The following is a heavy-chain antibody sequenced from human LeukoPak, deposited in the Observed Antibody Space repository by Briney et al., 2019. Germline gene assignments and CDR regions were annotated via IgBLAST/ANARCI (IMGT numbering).Heavy chain of an antibody. J-gene: IGHJ6*03. CDR2: IYYSGRT. CDR3: ARTTEGYCRGRSCYSYYYYMDV. V-gene: IGHV4-59*01. D-gene: IGHD2-15*01. CDR1: GGSISSYY. Sequence: SETLSLTCSVSGGSISSYYWSWIRQPPGKGLEWIGYIYYSGRTNYNPSLKSRVTISVDTSKNQFSLKLSSVTAADTAVYYCARTTEGYCRGRSCYSYYYYMDVWGKGTTVTVSS.